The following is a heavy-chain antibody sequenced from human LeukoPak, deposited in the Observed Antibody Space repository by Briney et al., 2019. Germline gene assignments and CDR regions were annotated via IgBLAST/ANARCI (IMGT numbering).Heavy chain of an antibody. J-gene: IGHJ1*01. CDR2: INTNTGNP. CDR3: ARGDRDGYNFPPEYFQH. D-gene: IGHD5-24*01. CDR1: GYTFTTYA. V-gene: IGHV7-4-1*02. Sequence: ASVKVSCKASGYTFTTYAMNWVRQAPGQGLEWMGGINTNTGNPTYAQGFTGRFVFSLDTSVSTAYLQISSLKAEDTAVYYCARGDRDGYNFPPEYFQHWGQGTLVTVSS.